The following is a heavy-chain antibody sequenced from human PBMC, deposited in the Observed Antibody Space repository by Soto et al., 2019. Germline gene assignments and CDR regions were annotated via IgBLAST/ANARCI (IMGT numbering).Heavy chain of an antibody. J-gene: IGHJ4*02. CDR2: IRSKANSYAT. CDR3: TTYSGYDGF. CDR1: GFTFSGSA. D-gene: IGHD5-12*01. Sequence: GGSLRPSCAASGFTFSGSAMHWVRQASGKGLEWVGRIRSKANSYATAYAASVKGRFTVSRDDSKNTAYLQMNSLKTEDTAVYYCTTYSGYDGFWGQGTLVTVSS. V-gene: IGHV3-73*01.